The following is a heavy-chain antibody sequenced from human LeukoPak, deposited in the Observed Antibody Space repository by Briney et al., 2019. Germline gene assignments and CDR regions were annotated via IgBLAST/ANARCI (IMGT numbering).Heavy chain of an antibody. CDR1: GYTFTSYG. CDR3: ARDPTELRYFDWLSPEDGMDA. V-gene: IGHV1-18*01. J-gene: IGHJ6*02. Sequence: ASVKVSCKASGYTFTSYGISWVRQAPGQGLEWMGWISAYNGNTNYAQKLQGRVTMTTDTSTSTAYMELRSLRSDDTAVYYCARDPTELRYFDWLSPEDGMDAWGQGTTVTVSS. D-gene: IGHD3-9*01. CDR2: ISAYNGNT.